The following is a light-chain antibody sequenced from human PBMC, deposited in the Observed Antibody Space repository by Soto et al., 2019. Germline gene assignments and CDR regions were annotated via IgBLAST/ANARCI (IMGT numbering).Light chain of an antibody. J-gene: IGKJ2*01. CDR1: QSVSRSY. Sequence: EIVLTQSPGTLSLSPGERATLSCRASQSVSRSYLAWYQQNPGQPPSLLIYATSSRATGIPDRFSGSGSGTDFTLTISRLEHEDCAVYYCQQYGSSPYTFVQGTKLEIK. CDR3: QQYGSSPYT. V-gene: IGKV3-20*01. CDR2: ATS.